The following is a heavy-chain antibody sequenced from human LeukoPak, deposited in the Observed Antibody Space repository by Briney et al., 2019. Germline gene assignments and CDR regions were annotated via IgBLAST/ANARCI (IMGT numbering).Heavy chain of an antibody. CDR1: GGSIRNSSFY. J-gene: IGHJ4*02. Sequence: ETLSLTCAVSGGSIRNSSFYWGWIRQPPGKGLEWVSVIYSDGKVYYIDSVKGRFTISRDTSKNTVYLQINSLRVEDTAVYFCAGRHCSDGGCYFAGADPFDYWGQGTLVTVSS. CDR3: AGRHCSDGGCYFAGADPFDY. V-gene: IGHV3-53*01. D-gene: IGHD2-15*01. CDR2: IYSDGKV.